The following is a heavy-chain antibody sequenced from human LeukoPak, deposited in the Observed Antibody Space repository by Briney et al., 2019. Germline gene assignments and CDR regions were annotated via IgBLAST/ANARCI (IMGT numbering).Heavy chain of an antibody. CDR1: GGTISSHY. V-gene: IGHV4-59*11. D-gene: IGHD2-2*01. CDR2: IYYSGST. CDR3: VRVPADQGTFDP. Sequence: SETLSLTCTVSGGTISSHYWSWIRQPPGKGLEWIGYIYYSGSTNYNPSLKSRVTISVDTSKNQFSLKLSSVTAADTAVYYCVRVPADQGTFDPWGQGTLVTVSS. J-gene: IGHJ5*02.